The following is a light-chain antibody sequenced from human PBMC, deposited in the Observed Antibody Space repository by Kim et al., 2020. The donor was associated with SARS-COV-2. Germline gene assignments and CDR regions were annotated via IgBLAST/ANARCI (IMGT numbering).Light chain of an antibody. V-gene: IGLV3-1*01. CDR2: QDS. J-gene: IGLJ2*01. CDR1: KLGEKY. CDR3: QAWSSSTVV. Sequence: SYELTQPPSVSVSPGQTASITCSGDKLGEKYACWYQQKPGQSPVLVIYQDSKRPSGIPERFSGSNSGNTATLTISGTQAMDEADYYCQAWSSSTVV.